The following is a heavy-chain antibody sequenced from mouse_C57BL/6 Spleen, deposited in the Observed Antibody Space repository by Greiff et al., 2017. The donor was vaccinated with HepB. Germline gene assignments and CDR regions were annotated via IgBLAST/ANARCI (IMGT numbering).Heavy chain of an antibody. D-gene: IGHD2-5*01. V-gene: IGHV1-42*01. CDR1: GYSFTGYY. Sequence: EVQLQQSGPELVKPGASVKISCKASGYSFTGYYMNWVKQSPEKSLEWIGEINPSTGGTTYNQKFKAKATLTVDKSSSTAYMQLKSLTSEDSAVYYCARRDYSNSAWFAYWGQGTLVTVSA. J-gene: IGHJ3*01. CDR2: INPSTGGT. CDR3: ARRDYSNSAWFAY.